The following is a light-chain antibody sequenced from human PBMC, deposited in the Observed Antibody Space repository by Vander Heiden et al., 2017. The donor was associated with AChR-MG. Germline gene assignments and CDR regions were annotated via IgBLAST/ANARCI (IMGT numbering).Light chain of an antibody. J-gene: IGKJ4*01. CDR3: QQYYSYPRT. CDR2: AAS. CDR1: QGISSY. V-gene: IGKV1-8*01. Sequence: AIRMTQSPSSFSASTGDRVTITCRASQGISSYLAWYQQKPGKAPKLLIDAASTLQSGVPSRFSGSGSGTDFTLTSSCLQSEDFATYYCQQYYSYPRTFGGGTKVEIK.